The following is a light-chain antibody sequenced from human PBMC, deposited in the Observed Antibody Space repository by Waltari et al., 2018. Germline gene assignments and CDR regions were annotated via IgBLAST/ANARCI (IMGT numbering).Light chain of an antibody. CDR3: AAWDDSLSGHFV. V-gene: IGLV1-47*01. Sequence: QSVLTQPPSASGTPGQSVTISCSGSLSNIGANFVYLYQQVPGTAPKILIYRNDQRPSGVPDRFSASKSGTSASLAISGLRSEDEADYFCAAWDDSLSGHFVFGTGTKVIV. CDR2: RND. CDR1: LSNIGANF. J-gene: IGLJ1*01.